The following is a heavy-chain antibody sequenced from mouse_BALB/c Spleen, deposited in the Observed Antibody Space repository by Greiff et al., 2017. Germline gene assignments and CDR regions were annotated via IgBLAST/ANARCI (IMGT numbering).Heavy chain of an antibody. D-gene: IGHD1-1*01. CDR1: GYTFTNYW. CDR2: IYPGGGYT. CDR3: SYYGSSYYAMDY. V-gene: IGHV1-63*02. Sequence: VQLHQSGAELVRPGTSVKISCKASGYTFTNYWLGWVKQSPGHGLEWIGAIYPGGGYTNYNEKFKGKATLNADTSSRTAYMQLSSLTSEDSAVYFCSYYGSSYYAMDYWGQGTSVTVSA. J-gene: IGHJ4*01.